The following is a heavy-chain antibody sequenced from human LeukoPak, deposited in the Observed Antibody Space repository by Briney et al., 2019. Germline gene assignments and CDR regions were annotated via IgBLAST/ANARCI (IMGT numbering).Heavy chain of an antibody. D-gene: IGHD3-22*01. Sequence: PSETLSLTCTVSGGSISSDNYSWSWIRQPAGKGLEWIGRVYTSGSTNYNPSLKSRVTISVDTSKKQFSLKLSSVTAADPAVYYCVRGPYSYDSSGCFDYWGQGTLVTVSS. CDR1: GGSISSDNYS. J-gene: IGHJ4*02. V-gene: IGHV4-61*02. CDR2: VYTSGST. CDR3: VRGPYSYDSSGCFDY.